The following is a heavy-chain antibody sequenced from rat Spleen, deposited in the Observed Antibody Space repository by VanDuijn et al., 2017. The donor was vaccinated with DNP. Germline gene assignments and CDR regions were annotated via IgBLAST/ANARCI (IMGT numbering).Heavy chain of an antibody. CDR3: ARRTTVDTFDY. V-gene: IGHV5S13*01. CDR2: ISTGGGNI. CDR1: GFSLTSYG. J-gene: IGHJ2*01. D-gene: IGHD1-1*01. Sequence: VQLKESGPGLVQPSQTLSLTCTVSGFSLTSYGVSWVRQAPTKGLEWVAAISTGGGNIYYRDSVKGRFTISRDNAKSTLYLQMDSLRSEDTATYYCARRTTVDTFDYWGQGVMVTVSS.